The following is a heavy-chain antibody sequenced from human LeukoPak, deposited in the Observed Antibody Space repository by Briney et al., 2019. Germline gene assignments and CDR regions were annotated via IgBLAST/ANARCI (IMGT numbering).Heavy chain of an antibody. D-gene: IGHD4-17*01. CDR3: ARPTVTTTAYRY. CDR1: GFTFSSYA. CDR2: ISGGGGST. Sequence: GGSLRLSCAASGFTFSSYAMSWVRQAPGKGLEWVSAISGGGGSTYYADSVKGRFTISRDNSKNTLYLQMNSLRAEDTAVYYCARPTVTTTAYRYWGQGTLVTVSS. V-gene: IGHV3-23*01. J-gene: IGHJ4*02.